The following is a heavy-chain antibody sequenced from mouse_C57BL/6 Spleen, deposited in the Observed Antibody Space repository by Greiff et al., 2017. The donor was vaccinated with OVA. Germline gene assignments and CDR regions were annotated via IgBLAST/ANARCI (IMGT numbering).Heavy chain of an antibody. Sequence: VQLVESGPELVKPGASVKISCKASGYAFSSSWMNWVKQRPGKGLEWIGRIYPGDGDTNYNGKFKGKATLTADKSSSTAYMQLSSLTSEDSAVYFCARSYYDGSSWYFDVWGTGTTVTVSS. CDR2: IYPGDGDT. CDR3: ARSYYDGSSWYFDV. V-gene: IGHV1-82*01. J-gene: IGHJ1*03. CDR1: GYAFSSSW. D-gene: IGHD1-1*01.